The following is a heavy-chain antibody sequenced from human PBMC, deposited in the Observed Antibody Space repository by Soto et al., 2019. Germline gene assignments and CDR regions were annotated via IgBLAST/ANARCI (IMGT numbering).Heavy chain of an antibody. D-gene: IGHD2-21*02. J-gene: IGHJ4*02. V-gene: IGHV1-69*01. CDR2: IIPIFGTA. CDR3: ARYSGYCGGDCYAYYFDY. CDR1: GYTFTGYY. Sequence: QVQLVQSGAEVKKPGASVKVSCKASGYTFTGYYMHWVRQAPGQGLEWMGGIIPIFGTANYAQKFQGRVTITADESTSTAYMELSSLRSEDTAVYYCARYSGYCGGDCYAYYFDYWGQGTLVTVSS.